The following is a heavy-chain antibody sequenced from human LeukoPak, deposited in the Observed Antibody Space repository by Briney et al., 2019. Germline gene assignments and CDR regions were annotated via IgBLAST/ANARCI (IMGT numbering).Heavy chain of an antibody. CDR1: GVSFSLFI. D-gene: IGHD3-22*01. CDR2: ISDSITYI. CDR3: ARDPQYYFDSSGFDY. J-gene: IGHJ4*02. Sequence: GGSLRLSCAASGVSFSLFIMHCGRQAPGQGLEWVSSISDSITYIYYADSFKGRFTTPRDDANNTLYLHMDSLRVEDTAVYFCARDPQYYFDSSGFDYWGQGVLVTVSS. V-gene: IGHV3-21*04.